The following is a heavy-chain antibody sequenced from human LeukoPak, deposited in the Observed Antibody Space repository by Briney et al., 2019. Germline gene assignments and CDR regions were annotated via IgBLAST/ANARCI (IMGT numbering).Heavy chain of an antibody. Sequence: SETLSLTCTVSGDSISSRDYYWSWIRQPPGKGLEWIGYIYYSGSTSYNPSLKSRVTISVDTSKNQFSLRLSSVTAADTAVYYCARGPGIVGATKRHDYWGQGTLVTVSS. D-gene: IGHD1-26*01. V-gene: IGHV4-30-4*08. CDR3: ARGPGIVGATKRHDY. J-gene: IGHJ4*02. CDR2: IYYSGST. CDR1: GDSISSRDYY.